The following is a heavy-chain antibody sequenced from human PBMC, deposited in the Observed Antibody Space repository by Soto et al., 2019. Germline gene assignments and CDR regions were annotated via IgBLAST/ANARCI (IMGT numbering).Heavy chain of an antibody. CDR1: GFRFEQYV. V-gene: IGHV3-9*01. CDR3: IKDAPNGSIDE. Sequence: VQVVASGGGLVQPGRSLRLSCAVSGFRFEQYVMHWVRQAPGKGLECVSTVSPTGDTVAYADSVEGRFTVSRDNAKNSLYLQMYSLKGDDTAFYYCIKDAPNGSIDEWGQGTLVTVSS. CDR2: VSPTGDTV. D-gene: IGHD3-10*01. J-gene: IGHJ4*02.